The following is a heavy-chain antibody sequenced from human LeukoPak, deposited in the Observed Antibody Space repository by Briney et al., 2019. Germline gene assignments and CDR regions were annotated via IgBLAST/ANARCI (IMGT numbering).Heavy chain of an antibody. CDR1: GGSISSYY. CDR3: ARESGSYLWRSWLNP. V-gene: IGHV4-59*01. J-gene: IGHJ5*02. Sequence: SETLSLTCTVSGGSISSYYWSWIRQPPGKGLEWIGNFYNSGNTNYNPSLKSRVTISIDTSKNQFSLKVISVTAADTAIYYCARESGSYLWRSWLNPWGQGTLVTVSS. CDR2: FYNSGNT. D-gene: IGHD3-16*01.